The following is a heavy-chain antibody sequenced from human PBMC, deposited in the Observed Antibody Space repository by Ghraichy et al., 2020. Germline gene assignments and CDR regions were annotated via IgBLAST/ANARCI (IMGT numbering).Heavy chain of an antibody. CDR3: VKDGDDTVAHYPPWFLDH. D-gene: IGHD3-22*01. V-gene: IGHV3-23*01. CDR1: GFTFSSYA. CDR2: ISSSGGTT. Sequence: GGSLRLSCAASGFTFSSYAMSWVRQAPGKGLEWVSTISSSGGTTYYADSVKGRFTISRDNSKSTLYLQVTSLTAEDTAVYFCVKDGDDTVAHYPPWFLDHWGQGTLGAVSS. J-gene: IGHJ4*02.